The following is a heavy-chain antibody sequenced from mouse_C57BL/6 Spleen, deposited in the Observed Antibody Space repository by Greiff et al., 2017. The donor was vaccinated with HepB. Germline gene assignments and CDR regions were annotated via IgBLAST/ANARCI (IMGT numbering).Heavy chain of an antibody. CDR3: ARPLIYDCYPSWFAY. CDR1: GYTFTDHT. CDR2: IYPRDGST. J-gene: IGHJ3*01. V-gene: IGHV1-78*01. D-gene: IGHD2-3*01. Sequence: QVQLQQSDAELVKPGASVKISCKVSGYTFTDHTIHWMKQRPEQGLEWIGYIYPRDGSTKYNEKLKGKATLTADKSSSTAYMQLNSLTSEDSAVYFCARPLIYDCYPSWFAYWGQGTLVTVSA.